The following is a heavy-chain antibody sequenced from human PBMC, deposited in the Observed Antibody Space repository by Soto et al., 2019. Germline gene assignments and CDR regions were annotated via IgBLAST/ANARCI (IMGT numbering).Heavy chain of an antibody. CDR2: INPNSGGT. CDR3: ARGPSIAARLPYHYDGMHV. CDR1: GYTFTGYY. V-gene: IGHV1-2*04. J-gene: IGHJ6*01. D-gene: IGHD6-6*01. Sequence: QVQLVQSGAELKKPGASVKVSCKASGYTFTGYYMPWVRQAPGQWLEWMGWINPNSGGTNYAQKFPCWVTMTRDTPISTAYMELGRRRPDDTAVYYCARGPSIAARLPYHYDGMHVWGQGTTVSVSS.